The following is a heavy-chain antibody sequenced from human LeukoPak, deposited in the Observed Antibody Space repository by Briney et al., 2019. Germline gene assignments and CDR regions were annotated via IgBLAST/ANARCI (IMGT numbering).Heavy chain of an antibody. CDR3: ARDFDYWFDP. CDR2: IYTSGST. J-gene: IGHJ5*02. Sequence: PSQTLSLTCTVSGGSISSGSYYWSWIRQPAGKGLEWIGRIYTSGSTNYNPSLKSRVTISVDTSKNQFSLKLSSVTAADTAVYYCARDFDYWFDPWGQGTLVTVSS. V-gene: IGHV4-61*02. CDR1: GGSISSGSYY.